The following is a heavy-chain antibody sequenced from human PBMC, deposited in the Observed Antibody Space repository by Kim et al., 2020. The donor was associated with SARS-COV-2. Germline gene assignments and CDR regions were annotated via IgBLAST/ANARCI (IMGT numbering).Heavy chain of an antibody. CDR1: GYSFTSYW. CDR2: IDPSDSYT. CDR3: ARLDCSSTSCYPGVG. V-gene: IGHV5-10-1*01. Sequence: GESLKISCKGSGYSFTSYWISWVRQMPGKGLEWMGRIDPSDSYTNYSPSFQGHVTISADKSISTAYLPWSSLKASDTAMYYCARLDCSSTSCYPGVGWGQGTLVTISS. D-gene: IGHD2-2*01. J-gene: IGHJ4*02.